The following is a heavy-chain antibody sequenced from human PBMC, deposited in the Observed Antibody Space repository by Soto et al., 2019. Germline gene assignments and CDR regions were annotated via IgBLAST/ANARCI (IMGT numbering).Heavy chain of an antibody. CDR2: INAGNGNT. V-gene: IGHV1-3*01. CDR3: AASETIAAAGNTGQPYYYYYYMDV. Sequence: ASVKVSCKASGYTFTSYAMHWVRQAPGQRLEWMGWINAGNGNTKYSQKFQGRVTITRDTSASTAYMELSSLRSEDTAVYYCAASETIAAAGNTGQPYYYYYYMDVWGKGTKVTVSS. CDR1: GYTFTSYA. D-gene: IGHD6-13*01. J-gene: IGHJ6*03.